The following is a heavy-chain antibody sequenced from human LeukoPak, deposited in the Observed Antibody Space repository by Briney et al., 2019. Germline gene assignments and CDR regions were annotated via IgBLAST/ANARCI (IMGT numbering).Heavy chain of an antibody. Sequence: LRLSCAASGFTFSSYAMSWVRQAPGKGLEWVSAISGSGGNTYYADSVKGRFTISRDNSKNTLYLQMNSLRAEDTAVYYCAKCFYDSSGYYYFDYWGQGTPVTVSS. CDR2: ISGSGGNT. D-gene: IGHD3-22*01. V-gene: IGHV3-23*01. CDR1: GFTFSSYA. J-gene: IGHJ4*02. CDR3: AKCFYDSSGYYYFDY.